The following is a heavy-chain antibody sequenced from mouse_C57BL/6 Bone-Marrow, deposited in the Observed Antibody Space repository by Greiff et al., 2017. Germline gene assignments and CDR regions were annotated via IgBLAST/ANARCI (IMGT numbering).Heavy chain of an antibody. J-gene: IGHJ2*01. CDR3: ASPRWLLVDY. CDR1: GFSFTSYG. D-gene: IGHD2-3*01. Sequence: VQLQQSGPGLVQPSQSLSITCTVSGFSFTSYGVHWVRQSPGKGLEWLGVIWSGGSTDYNAAFISRRSISKDNSKGQVFFKMNSLQADDTAIYYWASPRWLLVDYWGQGTTLTVSS. V-gene: IGHV2-2*01. CDR2: IWSGGST.